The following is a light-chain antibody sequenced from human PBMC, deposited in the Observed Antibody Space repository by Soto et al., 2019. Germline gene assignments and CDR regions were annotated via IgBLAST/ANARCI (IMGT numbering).Light chain of an antibody. V-gene: IGKV1-5*03. Sequence: DIQMTQSPSSLSASVGDTVTITCRASERVAKWLAWYHQKPGNAPKVLIYKASSLESGVPLRFSGSGSGTEFTLTISSLQPDDFATYYCQQYNSYGTFGQGTKVEI. J-gene: IGKJ1*01. CDR1: ERVAKW. CDR2: KAS. CDR3: QQYNSYGT.